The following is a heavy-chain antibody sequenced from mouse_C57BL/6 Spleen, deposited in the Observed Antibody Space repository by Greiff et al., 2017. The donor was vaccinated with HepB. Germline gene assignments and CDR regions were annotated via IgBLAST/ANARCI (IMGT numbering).Heavy chain of an antibody. Sequence: VQLKQSGPELVKPGASVKISCKASGYSFTDYNMNWVKQSNGKSLEWIGVINPNYGTTSYNQKFKGKATLTVDQSSSTAYMQLNSLTSEDSAVYYCARYTTTVPVWYFDVWGTGTTVTVSS. CDR3: ARYTTTVPVWYFDV. V-gene: IGHV1-39*01. D-gene: IGHD1-1*01. CDR2: INPNYGTT. CDR1: GYSFTDYN. J-gene: IGHJ1*03.